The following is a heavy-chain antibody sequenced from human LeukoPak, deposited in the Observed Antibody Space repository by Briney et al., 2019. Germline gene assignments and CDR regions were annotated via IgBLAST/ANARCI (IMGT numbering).Heavy chain of an antibody. CDR1: GFTFDDYA. CDR3: AKAGIAAAGYYYYYYMDV. CDR2: ISWDGGST. Sequence: GGSLRLSCAASGFTFDDYAMHWVRQAPGKGLEWVSLISWDGGSTYYADSVKGRFTTSRDNSKNSLYLQMNSLRAEDTALYYCAKAGIAAAGYYYYYYMDVWGKGTTVTVSS. V-gene: IGHV3-43D*03. D-gene: IGHD6-13*01. J-gene: IGHJ6*03.